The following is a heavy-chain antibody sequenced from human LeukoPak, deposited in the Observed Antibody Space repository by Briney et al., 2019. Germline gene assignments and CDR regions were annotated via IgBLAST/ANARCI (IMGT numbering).Heavy chain of an antibody. CDR2: ICPGDSDT. V-gene: IGHV5-51*01. J-gene: IGHJ4*02. Sequence: GESLKISCKGSGYSFTSYWIGWVRQMPGKGLEWMGIICPGDSDTRYSPSFQGQVTISADKSISTAYLQWSSLKASDTAMYYCARSDSSGWYESPDYFDYWGQGTLVTVSS. D-gene: IGHD6-19*01. CDR1: GYSFTSYW. CDR3: ARSDSSGWYESPDYFDY.